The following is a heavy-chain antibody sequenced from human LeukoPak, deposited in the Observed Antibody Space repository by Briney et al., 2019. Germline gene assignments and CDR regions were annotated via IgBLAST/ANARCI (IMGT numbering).Heavy chain of an antibody. CDR2: IIPIRGIA. J-gene: IGHJ3*02. CDR3: ASNPKLGYDAFDI. D-gene: IGHD7-27*01. V-gene: IGHV1-69*04. CDR1: GGTFSSYA. Sequence: SVKVSCKASGGTFSSYAISWVRQAPGQGLEWMGRIIPIRGIANYAQKFQGRVTMTGDKSTSTAYMELSSLRSEDTAVYYCASNPKLGYDAFDIWGQGTMVTVSS.